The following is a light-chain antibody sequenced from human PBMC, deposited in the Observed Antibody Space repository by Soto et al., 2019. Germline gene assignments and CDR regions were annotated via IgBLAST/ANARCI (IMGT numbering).Light chain of an antibody. Sequence: DIVMTQSPGTLSVSPGERATLFCRASQSVRSSLAWYQQKPGQAPRLFIYDASTRATGIPARFSGSGSGTEFTLTISSLQSEDFAVYYGQQYNSWPETFGQGTKVEIK. CDR3: QQYNSWPET. CDR2: DAS. V-gene: IGKV3-15*01. CDR1: QSVRSS. J-gene: IGKJ1*01.